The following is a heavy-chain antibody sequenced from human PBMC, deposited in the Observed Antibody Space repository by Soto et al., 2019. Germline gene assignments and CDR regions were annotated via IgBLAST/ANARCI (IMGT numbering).Heavy chain of an antibody. J-gene: IGHJ4*02. V-gene: IGHV3-30*18. Sequence: PGGSLRLSCRTSGFRFSSYGMHWVRQAPGKGPEWVAFVSDDGSNTEYADSVKGRFTVSRDNSKNTVYLQMNSLRAEDTAVYYCAKAGYYDSSGYYELDYWGQGTLVTVSS. D-gene: IGHD3-22*01. CDR3: AKAGYYDSSGYYELDY. CDR2: VSDDGSNT. CDR1: GFRFSSYG.